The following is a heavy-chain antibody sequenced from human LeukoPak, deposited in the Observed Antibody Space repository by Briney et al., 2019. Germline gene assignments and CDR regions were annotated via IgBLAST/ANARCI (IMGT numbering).Heavy chain of an antibody. D-gene: IGHD1-26*01. V-gene: IGHV3-53*01. CDR1: GFSVNNKY. CDR3: ARDRGVGTNLGFDY. J-gene: IGHJ4*02. Sequence: GGSLRLSCAASGFSVNNKYMSWVRQAPGKGLEWVSVIYSGGSTYYADSVTGRFTISRDKSNNTVYLHMNSLRAEHTGVYYCARDRGVGTNLGFDYWGQGTLVIVSS. CDR2: IYSGGST.